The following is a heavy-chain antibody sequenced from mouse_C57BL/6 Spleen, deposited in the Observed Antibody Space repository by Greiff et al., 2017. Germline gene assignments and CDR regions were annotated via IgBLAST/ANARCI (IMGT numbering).Heavy chain of an antibody. V-gene: IGHV1-81*01. CDR3: ARGYYGSTLYYAMDD. Sequence: QVQLQQSGAELARPGASVKLSCKASGYTFTSYGISWVKQRTGQGLEWIGEIYPRSGNTYYNEKFKGKATLTADKSSSTAYMELRSLTSEDSAVYFCARGYYGSTLYYAMDDWGQGTSVTVSS. D-gene: IGHD1-1*01. CDR2: IYPRSGNT. CDR1: GYTFTSYG. J-gene: IGHJ4*01.